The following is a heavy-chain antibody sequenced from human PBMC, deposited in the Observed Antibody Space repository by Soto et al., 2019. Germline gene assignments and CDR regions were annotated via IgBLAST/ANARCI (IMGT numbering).Heavy chain of an antibody. CDR3: AKTLGSAVPGPGRFDL. V-gene: IGHV1-69*14. J-gene: IGHJ2*01. Sequence: QVQLVQSGAEVKRPGSSVKVSCKASGGTFSSYAISWVRQAPGQGLEWMGGIIPIFGTANYAQKFQGRVTITADKSPSAASVGVSSRRSEDTAVYYCAKTLGSAVPGPGRFDLGGGGTLVTSSS. CDR2: IIPIFGTA. D-gene: IGHD6-19*01. CDR1: GGTFSSYA.